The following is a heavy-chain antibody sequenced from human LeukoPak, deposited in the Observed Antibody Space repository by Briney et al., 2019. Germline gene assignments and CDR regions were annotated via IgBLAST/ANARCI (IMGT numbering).Heavy chain of an antibody. Sequence: KSGESLKISCKGSGYIFSNYWIAWVRQMPGKALEWMGIIYPGDSDTRYGPSFQGQVTISADKSISTAYLQWSSLKASDTAMYYCARLKQYANWFDPWGQGTLVTVSS. CDR3: ARLKQYANWFDP. CDR2: IYPGDSDT. J-gene: IGHJ5*02. V-gene: IGHV5-51*01. D-gene: IGHD2-8*01. CDR1: GYIFSNYW.